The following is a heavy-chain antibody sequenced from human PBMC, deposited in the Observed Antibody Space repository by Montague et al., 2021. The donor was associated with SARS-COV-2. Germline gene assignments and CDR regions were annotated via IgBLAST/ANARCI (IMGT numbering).Heavy chain of an antibody. Sequence: SETLSLTCAVSGDSIMPADCWSWVRQPPGQGLEWIGEIYQRVSTNYNPSLKSRVSMSVDKFENQVSLELYSVTAGDTALYYCVRAGGIHNRPPVWGQGALVIVSS. CDR1: GDSIMPADC. V-gene: IGHV4-4*02. CDR2: IYQRVST. J-gene: IGHJ4*02. D-gene: IGHD4-23*01. CDR3: VRAGGIHNRPPV.